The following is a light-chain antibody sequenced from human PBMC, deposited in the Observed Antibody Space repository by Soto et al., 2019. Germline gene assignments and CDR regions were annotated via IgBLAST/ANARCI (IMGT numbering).Light chain of an antibody. CDR1: QSVSSY. CDR2: DAS. Sequence: EIVLTQSPATLSMSPGERATLSCRASQSVSSYLAWYQQKPGQAPRLLIYDASNRATGIPARFSGSGSGTDFTLTISSLEPEDFAVYHRQQRSNWPPAWTFGQGTKVEIK. J-gene: IGKJ1*01. V-gene: IGKV3-11*01. CDR3: QQRSNWPPAWT.